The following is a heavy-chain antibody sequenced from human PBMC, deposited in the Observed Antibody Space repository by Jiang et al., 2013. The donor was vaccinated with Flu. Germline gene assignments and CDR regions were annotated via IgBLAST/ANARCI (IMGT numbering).Heavy chain of an antibody. Sequence: QTLSLTCAISGDSVASNSAAWNWIRQSPSRGLEWLGRTYYRSKWYYHYAVSVKSRISINPDTSKNQFSLQLNSVTPEDTAVYYCARWFHDSSHFDYWGQGSLVTVSS. J-gene: IGHJ4*02. V-gene: IGHV6-1*01. D-gene: IGHD6-6*01. CDR2: TYYRSKWYY. CDR1: GDSVASNSAA. CDR3: ARWFHDSSHFDY.